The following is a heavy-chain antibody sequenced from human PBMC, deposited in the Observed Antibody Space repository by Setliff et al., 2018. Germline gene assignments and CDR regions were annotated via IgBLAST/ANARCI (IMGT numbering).Heavy chain of an antibody. CDR3: VRGSAYSSGSFDC. CDR2: TNSDGSTT. V-gene: IGHV3-74*01. CDR1: EFTLSTYW. Sequence: PGGSLRLSCAASEFTLSTYWIHWVRQAPRKGLVWVSRTNSDGSTTTYADSVKGRFTISRDNGKNTVYLQMNSLRAEDTAMYYCVRGSAYSSGSFDCWGQGTLVTVSS. J-gene: IGHJ4*02. D-gene: IGHD3-22*01.